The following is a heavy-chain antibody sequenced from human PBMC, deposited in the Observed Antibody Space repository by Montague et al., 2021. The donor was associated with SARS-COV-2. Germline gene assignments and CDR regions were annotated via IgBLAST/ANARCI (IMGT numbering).Heavy chain of an antibody. CDR3: GRQGSSGSWYGGYYYGMDV. V-gene: IGHV4-39*01. J-gene: IGHJ6*02. CDR2: IYYSGST. D-gene: IGHD6-13*01. Sequence: SETLSLTCTVSGGSISSSSYYWGWIRQPPGKGREWNGSIYYSGSTYSNPSLKSRVIISADTSKNQFPLKLSSVTAADTAVYYCGRQGSSGSWYGGYYYGMDVWGPGTKVTVSS. CDR1: GGSISSSSYY.